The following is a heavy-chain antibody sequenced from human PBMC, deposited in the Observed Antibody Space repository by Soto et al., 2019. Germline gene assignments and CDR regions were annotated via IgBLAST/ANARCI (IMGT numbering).Heavy chain of an antibody. CDR1: GGSFSGYY. Sequence: HSWTLSLTCAVYGGSFSGYYWSWIRQPPGKALEWIGHTYHSGNPYYNPSLKSRVTISVDTSRDQFSLNLNSVTAADTAVYYCARHFGNYGDWAFDFWGQGTLVTVSS. D-gene: IGHD4-17*01. CDR3: ARHFGNYGDWAFDF. CDR2: TYHSGNP. V-gene: IGHV4-34*01. J-gene: IGHJ4*02.